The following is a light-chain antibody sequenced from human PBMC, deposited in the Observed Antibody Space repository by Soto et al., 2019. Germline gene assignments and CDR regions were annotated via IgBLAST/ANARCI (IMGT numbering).Light chain of an antibody. CDR3: SSYTSSRPAV. CDR1: SSDVGGYNY. Sequence: QSALTQPASVSGSPGQSITISCTGTSSDVGGYNYVSWYQQHPGKAPKLMIYDVSNRPSGVSNRFSGSKSGNTASLTISGLQAEAEADYYCSSYTSSRPAVFGGGTQLTVL. CDR2: DVS. V-gene: IGLV2-14*01. J-gene: IGLJ7*01.